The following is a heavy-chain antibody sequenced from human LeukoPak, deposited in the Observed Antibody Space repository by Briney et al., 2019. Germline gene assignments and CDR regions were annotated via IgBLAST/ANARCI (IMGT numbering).Heavy chain of an antibody. CDR3: ASGTTDIVVVPATLRNYYFDY. CDR1: GGTVSSYE. D-gene: IGHD2-2*01. CDR2: IIPMFGTA. V-gene: IGHV1-69*06. J-gene: IGHJ4*02. Sequence: ASVKVSCKASGGTVSSYEISWVRQAPGHGLEWMGGIIPMFGTAKYAQKFQGRVTITADKSTSTAYMELSSLRSEDTAVYYCASGTTDIVVVPATLRNYYFDYWGQGTLVTVSS.